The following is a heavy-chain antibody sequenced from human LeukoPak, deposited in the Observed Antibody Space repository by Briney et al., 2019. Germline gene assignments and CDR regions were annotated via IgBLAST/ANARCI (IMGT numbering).Heavy chain of an antibody. D-gene: IGHD4-23*01. CDR3: TGQTTVITPPDF. V-gene: IGHV3-23*01. CDR1: GFTFSSYA. J-gene: IGHJ4*02. CDR2: ISGSSGST. Sequence: GGSLRLSCAASGFTFSSYAMSWVRQAPGKGLEWVSAISGSSGSTYYADSVKGRFTISRDNSKNTLYLQMNSLRAEDTAMYYCTGQTTVITPPDFWGQGTLVTVSS.